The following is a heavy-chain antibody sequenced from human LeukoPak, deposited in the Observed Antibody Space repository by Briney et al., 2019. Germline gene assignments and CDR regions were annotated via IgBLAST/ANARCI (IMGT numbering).Heavy chain of an antibody. CDR3: ARWWSCGGVCYLLDS. J-gene: IGHJ4*02. Sequence: SETLSLTCTVSGGSISGYYWSWIRQPPAKGLEWIGHVLYSGSTTYDPSLKGRVTISVDTSKNQFSLKLSSVTAADTAVYYCARWWSCGGVCYLLDSWGQGTLVTVSS. CDR2: VLYSGST. CDR1: GGSISGYY. D-gene: IGHD2-21*02. V-gene: IGHV4-59*01.